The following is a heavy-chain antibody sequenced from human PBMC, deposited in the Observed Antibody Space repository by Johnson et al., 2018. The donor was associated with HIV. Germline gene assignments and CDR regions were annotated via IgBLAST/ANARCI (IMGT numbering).Heavy chain of an antibody. Sequence: VPLVESGGDVVKPGGALRPSCAASGFTFSDYWMSWIRPGPGKGLGWISYICLSGGHTNSGDSVKGRFTIPRDADENSLYLQMNSLRVEDTAVYYCARDGYCSGWYENDAFDIWGQGTMVTVSS. CDR3: ARDGYCSGWYENDAFDI. CDR2: ICLSGGHT. D-gene: IGHD6-19*01. V-gene: IGHV3-11*06. J-gene: IGHJ3*02. CDR1: GFTFSDYW.